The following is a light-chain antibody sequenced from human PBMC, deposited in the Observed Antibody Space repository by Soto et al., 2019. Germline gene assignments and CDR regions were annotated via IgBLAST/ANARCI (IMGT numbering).Light chain of an antibody. CDR3: CSYAGRSTPVV. Sequence: QSALTQPASVSGSPGQSITISCTGTSSDVGSYNLDSWYQQHPGKAPKLMIYEVSKRPSGVSNRFSGSKSGNTASLTISGLQAEDEADYYCCSYAGRSTPVVFGGGTKLTVL. CDR1: SSDVGSYNL. J-gene: IGLJ2*01. V-gene: IGLV2-23*02. CDR2: EVS.